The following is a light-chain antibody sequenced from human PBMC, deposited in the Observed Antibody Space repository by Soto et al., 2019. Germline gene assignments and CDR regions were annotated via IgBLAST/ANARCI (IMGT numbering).Light chain of an antibody. J-gene: IGKJ1*01. V-gene: IGKV3-15*01. CDR3: QQYNNWPRT. CDR2: GAS. CDR1: QSIHTN. Sequence: ETVMTQSEATLSVSPGERATLSCRASQSIHTNLAWYQQKPSQPPRLLIYGASTRVTGIPTRFSGSGSGTEFPLTISSLQSEDFAVYYCQQYNNWPRTFGQGTKVEIK.